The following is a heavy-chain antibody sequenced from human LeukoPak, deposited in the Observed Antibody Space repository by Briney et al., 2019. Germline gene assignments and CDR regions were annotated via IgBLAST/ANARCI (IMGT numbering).Heavy chain of an antibody. CDR1: GGSISSSSYY. D-gene: IGHD3-10*01. V-gene: IGHV4-39*07. CDR2: IYYSGST. Sequence: SETLSLTCTVSGGSISSSSYYWGWIRQPPGKGLEWIGSIYYSGSTYYNPSLKSRVTISVDTSKNQFSLKLSSVTAADTAVYYCASEPGYYYDSGGPPGNWFDPWGQGTLVTVSS. J-gene: IGHJ5*02. CDR3: ASEPGYYYDSGGPPGNWFDP.